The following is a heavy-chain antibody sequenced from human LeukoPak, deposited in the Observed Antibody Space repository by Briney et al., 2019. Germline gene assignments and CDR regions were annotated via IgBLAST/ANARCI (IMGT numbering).Heavy chain of an antibody. D-gene: IGHD3-9*01. CDR2: IYGDDSDT. Sequence: PGWSLRLSCKGSGYSFSNYWIGWVRQTPGKGLEWMGVIYGDDSDTRYNPSFQGRVTISADKSTGTPFLQWTSLKASDTAIYYCARPYRYCDASSFPYFDYWGQGTLVSVSS. CDR1: GYSFSNYW. V-gene: IGHV5-51*01. CDR3: ARPYRYCDASSFPYFDY. J-gene: IGHJ4*02.